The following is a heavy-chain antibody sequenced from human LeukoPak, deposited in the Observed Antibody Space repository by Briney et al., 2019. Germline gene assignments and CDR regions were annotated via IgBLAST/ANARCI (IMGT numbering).Heavy chain of an antibody. D-gene: IGHD3-3*01. J-gene: IGHJ4*02. V-gene: IGHV4-39*01. CDR1: GGSISSSSYY. CDR3: ARHSPPNWSGYYTPFDY. Sequence: SETLSLTCTVSGGSISSSSYYWGWIHQPPGKGLEWIGSIYYSGSTYYNPSLKSRVTISVDTSKNQFSLKLSSVTAADTAVYYCARHSPPNWSGYYTPFDYWGQGTLVTVSS. CDR2: IYYSGST.